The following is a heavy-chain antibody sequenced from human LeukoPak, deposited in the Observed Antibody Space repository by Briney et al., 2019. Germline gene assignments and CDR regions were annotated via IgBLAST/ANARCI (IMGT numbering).Heavy chain of an antibody. Sequence: PSETLSLTCTVSGGSINSYYWSWIRQPAGEGLEWIGRIYSSGSTNYTPSLKSRVSMSVDTSKNQFSLKLTSMTAADTAVYYCAKGGKATVVTMWGQGILVTVSS. D-gene: IGHD4-23*01. J-gene: IGHJ4*02. V-gene: IGHV4-4*07. CDR1: GGSINSYY. CDR2: IYSSGST. CDR3: AKGGKATVVTM.